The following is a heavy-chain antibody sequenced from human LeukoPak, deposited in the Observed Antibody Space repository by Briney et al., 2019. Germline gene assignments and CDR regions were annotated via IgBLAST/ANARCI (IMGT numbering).Heavy chain of an antibody. Sequence: GGSLRLSCAASGFIVSSNYMSWVRQAPGKGLEWVSIIYSSGSTYYADSVRGRFTISRDNSKNTLYLQMNSLRSEDTAVYYCARDPPRGHDVFDFWGKEKMVIVFS. CDR2: IYSSGST. CDR3: ARDPPRGHDVFDF. CDR1: GFIVSSNY. J-gene: IGHJ3*01. V-gene: IGHV3-53*01. D-gene: IGHD3-10*01.